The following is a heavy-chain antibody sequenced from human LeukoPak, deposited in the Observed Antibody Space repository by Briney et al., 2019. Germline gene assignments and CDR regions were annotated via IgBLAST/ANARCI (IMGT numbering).Heavy chain of an antibody. CDR2: IYYSGST. Sequence: PSETLSLTCTVSGGSISSYYWSWIRQPPGKGLEWIGYIYYSGSTNYNPSLKSRVTISVDTSKNQFSLKLSSVTAADTAVYYCAGDPGGYASAEYFQHWGQGTLVTVSS. J-gene: IGHJ1*01. V-gene: IGHV4-59*12. CDR3: AGDPGGYASAEYFQH. CDR1: GGSISSYY. D-gene: IGHD5-12*01.